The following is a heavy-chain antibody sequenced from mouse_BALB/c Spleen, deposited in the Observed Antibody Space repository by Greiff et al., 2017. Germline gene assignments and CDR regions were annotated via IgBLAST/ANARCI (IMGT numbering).Heavy chain of an antibody. CDR3: ARAGDWVFDY. CDR1: GYTFTSYY. V-gene: IGHV1S56*01. J-gene: IGHJ2*01. Sequence: QVQLKESGPELVKPGASVRISCKASGYTFTSYYIHWVKQRPGQGLEWIGWIYPGNVNTKYNEKFKGKATLTADKSSSTAYMQLSSLTSEDSAVYFCARAGDWVFDYWGQGTTLTVSS. CDR2: IYPGNVNT. D-gene: IGHD4-1*01.